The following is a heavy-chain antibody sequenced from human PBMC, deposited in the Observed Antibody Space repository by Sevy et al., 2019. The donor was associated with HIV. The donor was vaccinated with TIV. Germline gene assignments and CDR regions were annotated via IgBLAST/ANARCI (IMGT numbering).Heavy chain of an antibody. CDR3: ARDLGEQRWGNWFDP. CDR2: IYHSGST. CDR1: GYSISSGYY. Sequence: SETLSLTCTVSGYSISSGYYWGWIRQPPGKRLEWIGSIYHSGSTYYNPSLKSRVTISVDTSKNQFSLKLSSVTAADTAVYYCARDLGEQRWGNWFDPWGQGTLVTVSS. D-gene: IGHD3-16*01. J-gene: IGHJ5*02. V-gene: IGHV4-38-2*02.